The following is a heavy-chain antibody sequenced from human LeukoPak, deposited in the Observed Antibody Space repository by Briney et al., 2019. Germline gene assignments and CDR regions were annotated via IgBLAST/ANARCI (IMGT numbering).Heavy chain of an antibody. Sequence: GGSLRLSCAASGLTFTTYWMTWVRQAPGEGLEWVADIHQGGSEKYYADSVRGRFSISRDNAKNSVFLQMNSLRAEDTAVYYCARIRGAFDMWGQGTMVTVSS. V-gene: IGHV3-7*05. D-gene: IGHD3-10*01. CDR1: GLTFTTYW. CDR3: ARIRGAFDM. J-gene: IGHJ3*02. CDR2: IHQGGSEK.